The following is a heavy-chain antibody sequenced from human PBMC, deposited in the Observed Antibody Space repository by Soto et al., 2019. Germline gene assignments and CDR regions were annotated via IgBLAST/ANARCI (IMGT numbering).Heavy chain of an antibody. CDR2: ISPYNGNT. Sequence: ASVKVSCKASGYTFTNFGITWVRQAPGQGLEWMGWISPYNGNTNYAHKLQGRVTMTTDTSTSTAYMELRSLRSDDTAVYYCARGGVSGSSVRWSDPWGQGTLVTVSP. D-gene: IGHD1-26*01. V-gene: IGHV1-18*01. J-gene: IGHJ5*02. CDR1: GYTFTNFG. CDR3: ARGGVSGSSVRWSDP.